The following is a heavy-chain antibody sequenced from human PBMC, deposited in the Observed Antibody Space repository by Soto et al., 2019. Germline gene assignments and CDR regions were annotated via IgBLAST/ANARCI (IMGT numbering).Heavy chain of an antibody. D-gene: IGHD6-13*01. CDR1: GFTFSNYW. Sequence: EVHLVESGGGLVQPGGSLRLSCAASGFTFSNYWMHWVRQAPGKGLVWVSRIRGDGSMTNYADSVKGRFTISRDNAKNTPHVQMNSLRAEDTAVYYCVKEGLAADFDSWGQGTLVTVSS. J-gene: IGHJ4*02. V-gene: IGHV3-74*01. CDR3: VKEGLAADFDS. CDR2: IRGDGSMT.